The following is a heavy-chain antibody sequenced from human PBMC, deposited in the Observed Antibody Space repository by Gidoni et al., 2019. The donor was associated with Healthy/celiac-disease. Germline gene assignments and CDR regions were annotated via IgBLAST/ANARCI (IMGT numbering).Heavy chain of an antibody. V-gene: IGHV3-73*01. Sequence: EVQLVASGGGLVQPGGSLKLSCAASGFTFSGSAINWVRKTSGKGLGWVGRIRRKANSYATEYAASVKGRFTISRDDSKNTAYLQMNSLKTEDTAVYYCVRDYGDYHFFDYWGQGTLVTVSS. CDR2: IRRKANSYAT. D-gene: IGHD4-17*01. CDR1: GFTFSGSA. J-gene: IGHJ4*02. CDR3: VRDYGDYHFFDY.